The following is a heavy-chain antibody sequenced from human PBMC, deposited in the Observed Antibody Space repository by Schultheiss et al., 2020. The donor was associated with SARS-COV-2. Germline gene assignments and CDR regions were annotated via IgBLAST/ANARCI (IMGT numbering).Heavy chain of an antibody. CDR3: AVIGSPDGVDV. Sequence: SETLSLTCTVSGGSISSGDYYWSWIRQPPGKGLEWIGYIYYSGSTDYNPSLKSRVTISADMSKNQISLKLNSVTAADTAVYYCAVIGSPDGVDVWGQGTTVTVSS. D-gene: IGHD2-15*01. CDR1: GGSISSGDYY. CDR2: IYYSGST. J-gene: IGHJ6*02. V-gene: IGHV4-30-4*01.